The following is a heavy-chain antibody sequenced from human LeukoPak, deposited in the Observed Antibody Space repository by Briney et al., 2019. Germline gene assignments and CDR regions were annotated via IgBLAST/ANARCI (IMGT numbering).Heavy chain of an antibody. J-gene: IGHJ4*02. CDR2: IYWDDDK. D-gene: IGHD3-22*01. Sequence: SGPTLVKPTQTLTLTCTFSGFSLSTSGVGVGWIRQPPGKALEWLALIYWDDDKRYNPSLKSRLTITKDTSKNQVVLTMTNMDPVDTATYYCAQRPDYYDSTGYHQNFDYWGQGTLVTVSS. V-gene: IGHV2-5*02. CDR3: AQRPDYYDSTGYHQNFDY. CDR1: GFSLSTSGVG.